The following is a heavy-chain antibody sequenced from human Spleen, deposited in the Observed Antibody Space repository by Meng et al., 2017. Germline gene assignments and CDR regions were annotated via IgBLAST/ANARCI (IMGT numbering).Heavy chain of an antibody. J-gene: IGHJ4*02. Sequence: GESLKISCAAYGFTFSTYSMNWVRQAPGKGLEWLSSVSSTSSYKYYAESVEGRFTISRDNTKNSLYLQMNNLRAEDTAVYYCARDPSYWYNQVDYWGQGTRVTVSS. D-gene: IGHD1/OR15-1a*01. CDR2: VSSTSSYK. V-gene: IGHV3-21*01. CDR3: ARDPSYWYNQVDY. CDR1: GFTFSTYS.